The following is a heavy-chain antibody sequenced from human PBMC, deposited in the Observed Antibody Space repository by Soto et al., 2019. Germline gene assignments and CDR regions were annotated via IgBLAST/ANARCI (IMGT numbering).Heavy chain of an antibody. V-gene: IGHV3-23*01. CDR1: GFTFSSYA. D-gene: IGHD1-26*01. J-gene: IGHJ1*01. CDR3: ANLKWELYYFQH. CDR2: ISGSGGST. Sequence: GGSLRLSCAASGFTFSSYAMSWVRQAPGKGLEWVSAISGSGGSTYYADSVKGRFTISRDNSKNTLYLQMNSLRAEDTAVYYCANLKWELYYFQHWGQGTLVTVSS.